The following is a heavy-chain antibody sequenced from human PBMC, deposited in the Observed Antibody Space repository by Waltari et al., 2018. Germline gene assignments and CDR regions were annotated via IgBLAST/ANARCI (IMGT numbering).Heavy chain of an antibody. Sequence: EVQLVESGGGLVQPGGSLRLSCAASGFTFSNYWMHWARQAPGKGLRWVSNSKTDGSSTTYADSAQGRFTISRDNAKSTLFLEMNSLRDEDTAVYYCVREHGSRDGFNVPTYWGQGTLVTVTS. CDR2: SKTDGSST. CDR3: VREHGSRDGFNVPTY. D-gene: IGHD3-22*01. J-gene: IGHJ4*02. V-gene: IGHV3-74*03. CDR1: GFTFSNYW.